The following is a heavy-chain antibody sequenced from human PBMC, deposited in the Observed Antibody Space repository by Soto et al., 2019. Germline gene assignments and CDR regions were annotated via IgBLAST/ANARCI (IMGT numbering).Heavy chain of an antibody. V-gene: IGHV5-10-1*01. J-gene: IGHJ6*02. D-gene: IGHD3-10*01. CDR1: CYSFINYW. CDR2: IDPSDSDT. Sequence: GESLKSSCKDSCYSFINYWFIWGRQGPGKGLEWMGTIDPSDSDTNYSPSFQGHVTISADKSISTAYLQWSSLKASDTAMYYCARYYGSGIDGLDVWGQGTTVTVSS. CDR3: ARYYGSGIDGLDV.